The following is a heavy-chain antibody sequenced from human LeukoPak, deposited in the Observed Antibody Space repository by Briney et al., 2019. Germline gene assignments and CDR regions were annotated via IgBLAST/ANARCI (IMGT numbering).Heavy chain of an antibody. CDR3: ARFYCSISDCYGQTNWFDP. CDR2: INPKSGGS. V-gene: IGHV1-2*02. J-gene: IGHJ5*02. CDR1: GYTFTGHY. D-gene: IGHD2-2*01. Sequence: ASVKVSFKAAGYTFTGHYLHWVRQAPGQGLEWMGWINPKSGGSNYSPKFEGRVTMTRDTSTTTAYMDLHRLTSDDTAVYYCARFYCSISDCYGQTNWFDPWGQGTLVTVSS.